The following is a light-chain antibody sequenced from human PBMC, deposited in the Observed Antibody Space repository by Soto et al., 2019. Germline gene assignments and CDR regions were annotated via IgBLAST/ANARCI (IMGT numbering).Light chain of an antibody. V-gene: IGKV3-20*01. CDR2: NVS. CDR3: QQYGSSPWT. J-gene: IGKJ1*01. CDR1: QSIYSSY. Sequence: EIVLTQSPGTLSLSPGERVTLSCRASQSIYSSYLAWYQQNPGQAPSLLIHNVSHRATCVPARFSGSGFGTDFTLTIAVREPEDFAVYYCQQYGSSPWTFGQGTTVEIK.